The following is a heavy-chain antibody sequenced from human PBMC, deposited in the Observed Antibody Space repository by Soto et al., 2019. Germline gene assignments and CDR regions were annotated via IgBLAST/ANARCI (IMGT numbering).Heavy chain of an antibody. CDR1: GYRFTSYW. D-gene: IGHD6-19*01. Sequence: PGESLKISCQGSGYRFTSYWISWVRQMPGKGLEWMGRIDPSDSYTNYSPSFQGHVTISADKSISTAYLQWSSLKASDTAMYYCASHTRRGIAVAGTGAPAYYYGMDVWGQGTTVTVSS. CDR3: ASHTRRGIAVAGTGAPAYYYGMDV. J-gene: IGHJ6*02. CDR2: IDPSDSYT. V-gene: IGHV5-10-1*01.